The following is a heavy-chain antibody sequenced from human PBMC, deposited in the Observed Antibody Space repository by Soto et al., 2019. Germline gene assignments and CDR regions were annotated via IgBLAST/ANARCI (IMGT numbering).Heavy chain of an antibody. V-gene: IGHV1-2*02. D-gene: IGHD3-22*01. CDR1: GYTFNRYY. J-gene: IGHJ4*02. Sequence: ASVKVSCKASGYTFNRYYMHWVRQAPGQGLEWMGWINPNSGGTNYAQKFQGRVTMTRDTSISTAYMELSRLRSDDTAVYYCAREAYYYDSSGRNQIFDYWGQGTLVTVSS. CDR3: AREAYYYDSSGRNQIFDY. CDR2: INPNSGGT.